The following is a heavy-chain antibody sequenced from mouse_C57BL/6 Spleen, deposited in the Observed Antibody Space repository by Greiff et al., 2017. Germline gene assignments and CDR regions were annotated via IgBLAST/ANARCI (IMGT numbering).Heavy chain of an antibody. J-gene: IGHJ2*01. CDR3: AREATGVATDYFDY. V-gene: IGHV1-50*01. CDR2: IDSSDSYT. CDR1: GYTFTSYW. Sequence: QVQLQQPGAELVKPGASVKLSCKASGYTFTSYWMQWVKQRPGQGLEWIGEIDSSDSYTNYNQKFKGKATLTVDTSSSTAYMQLSSLTSEDSAVYYCAREATGVATDYFDYWGQGTTLTVSS. D-gene: IGHD1-1*01.